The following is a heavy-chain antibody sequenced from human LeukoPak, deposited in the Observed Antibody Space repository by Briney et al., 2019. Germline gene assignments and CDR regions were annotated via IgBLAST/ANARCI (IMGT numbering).Heavy chain of an antibody. CDR1: GGYITYSSYY. CDR3: ARLLGGCGGGDCYLPQ. CDR2: IYYSGNT. D-gene: IGHD2-21*02. J-gene: IGHJ1*01. Sequence: PSETLSLTCTVPGGYITYSSYYSGWVRQPPEKGLEWIGSIYYSGNTYYSPSLKSRFTISVETSKNQFSLKLDSVTAADTAVYYCARLLGGCGGGDCYLPQWGEGTLVTVSS. V-gene: IGHV4-39*01.